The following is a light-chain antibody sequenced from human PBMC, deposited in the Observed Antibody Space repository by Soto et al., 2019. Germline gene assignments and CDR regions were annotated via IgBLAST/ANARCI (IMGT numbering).Light chain of an antibody. Sequence: EIVMTQSPATLSVSPGERATLSCRASQNVRSNLAWYHQKPGQAPRLLISDAPTRATGIPARFSGSGSGTEFTLTITSLQSEDFAVYYCQQYDNWPLSFGGGTRVEIK. CDR1: QNVRSN. J-gene: IGKJ4*01. CDR2: DAP. V-gene: IGKV3-15*01. CDR3: QQYDNWPLS.